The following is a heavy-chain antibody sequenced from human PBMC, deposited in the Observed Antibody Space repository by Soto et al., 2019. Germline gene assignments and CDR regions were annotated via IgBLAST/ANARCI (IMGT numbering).Heavy chain of an antibody. CDR2: IIPLFGTT. D-gene: IGHD2-15*01. J-gene: IGHJ4*02. V-gene: IGHV1-69*06. CDR3: ASREGVAGPAHYITQGYYFDC. Sequence: QVQLVQSGAEVKKPGSSVKVSCRASGGTFSKFVDSWVRQAPGQGLEWMGGIIPLFGTTNYAQKFQGRVTITADKSTTTAYVELSSLRSDDTAVYYCASREGVAGPAHYITQGYYFDCWGQGTLVTVSS. CDR1: GGTFSKFV.